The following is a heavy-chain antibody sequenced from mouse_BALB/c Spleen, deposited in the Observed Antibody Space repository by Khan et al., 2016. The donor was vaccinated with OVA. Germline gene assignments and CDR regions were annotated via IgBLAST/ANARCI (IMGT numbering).Heavy chain of an antibody. Sequence: EVQLQESGPGLVKPSQFLSLTCTVTGYSITSDYAWNWIRQFPGNKLEWMGYISYSGSTSYTPSLKSRLSITRDTSKNQSFLLLNSVTTEDTATYYGTRGRAYWGQGTLVTVSA. D-gene: IGHD3-3*01. V-gene: IGHV3-2*02. CDR2: ISYSGST. CDR1: GYSITSDYA. J-gene: IGHJ3*01. CDR3: TRGRAY.